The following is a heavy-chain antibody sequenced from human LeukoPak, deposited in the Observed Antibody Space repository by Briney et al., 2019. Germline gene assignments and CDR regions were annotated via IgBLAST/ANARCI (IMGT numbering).Heavy chain of an antibody. CDR1: GFTFSSYW. CDR2: INSDGSST. Sequence: GGSLRLSCAASGFTFSSYWMHWVRQAPGKGLVWVSRINSDGSSTSYADSVKGRFTISRDNAKNTLFLHMNSLRAEDTAVYYCARAPYVWGSYRYGWGQGTLVTVSS. J-gene: IGHJ4*02. D-gene: IGHD3-16*02. CDR3: ARAPYVWGSYRYG. V-gene: IGHV3-74*01.